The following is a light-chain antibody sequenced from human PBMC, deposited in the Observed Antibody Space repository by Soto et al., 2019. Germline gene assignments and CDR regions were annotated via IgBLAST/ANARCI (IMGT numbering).Light chain of an antibody. Sequence: DIQMTQSPSSLSASVGDRVTITCRASQTISRYLHWYQQKPGKAPKLLIYAASSLQSGVPSRFSGSGSGTDFTLTISSLQPEDFATYYCQQSYSIPYTFGQGTKLEIK. CDR1: QTISRY. CDR3: QQSYSIPYT. J-gene: IGKJ2*01. CDR2: AAS. V-gene: IGKV1-39*01.